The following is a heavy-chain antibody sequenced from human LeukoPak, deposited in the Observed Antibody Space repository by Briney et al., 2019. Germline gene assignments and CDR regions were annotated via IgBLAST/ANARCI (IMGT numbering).Heavy chain of an antibody. CDR3: ARSKSYSSGWTDFDC. V-gene: IGHV3-23*01. CDR1: GFTFSSYA. CDR2: ISGSGGST. Sequence: PAGGSLRLSCAASGFTFSSYAMSWVRQAPGKGLEGVSGISGSGGSTSYADSVKGRFTISRENAKNSLYLQMDNLRAEDTAVYYCARSKSYSSGWTDFDCWGQGTLVTVSS. D-gene: IGHD6-19*01. J-gene: IGHJ4*02.